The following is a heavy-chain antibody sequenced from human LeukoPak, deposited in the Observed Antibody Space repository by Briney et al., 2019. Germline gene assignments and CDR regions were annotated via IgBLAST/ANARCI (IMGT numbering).Heavy chain of an antibody. Sequence: GGSLRLSCAASGFIFSNYAMSWVRQAPGEGLEWVSGVSGSGDTTYYADSVKGRFTIPRDNSKNTLYLQMSSLRGEDTALYYCSKGNIAASATSLHFDYWGQGTLVTVPS. CDR1: GFIFSNYA. J-gene: IGHJ4*02. CDR3: SKGNIAASATSLHFDY. D-gene: IGHD6-6*01. CDR2: VSGSGDTT. V-gene: IGHV3-23*01.